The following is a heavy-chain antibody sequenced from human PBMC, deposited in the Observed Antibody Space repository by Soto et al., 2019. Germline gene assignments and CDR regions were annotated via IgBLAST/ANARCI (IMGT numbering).Heavy chain of an antibody. V-gene: IGHV1-18*01. CDR1: GYTFTSYG. Sequence: QVQLVQSGAEVKKPGASVKVSCKASGYTFTSYGISWVRQAPGQGLEWMGWISAYNGNTNYAQKVQGRVTMTTYTSTSTAYMELRSLRSDDTAVYYCARDVLQSSVFGDYCLYYCDYWGQGTLVTVSS. CDR2: ISAYNGNT. D-gene: IGHD4-17*01. J-gene: IGHJ4*02. CDR3: ARDVLQSSVFGDYCLYYCDY.